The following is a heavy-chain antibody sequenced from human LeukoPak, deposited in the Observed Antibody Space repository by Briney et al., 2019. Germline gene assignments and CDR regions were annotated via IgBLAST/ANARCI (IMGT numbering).Heavy chain of an antibody. J-gene: IGHJ3*02. Sequence: GGSLRLSCAASGFTFSSYAMHWVRQAPGKGLEYVSAISSNGGSTYYANSVKGRFTISRDNSKNTLYLQMGSLRAEDMAVYYCARVHCSGGSCYSRMGAFDIWGQGTMVTVSS. D-gene: IGHD2-15*01. V-gene: IGHV3-64*01. CDR3: ARVHCSGGSCYSRMGAFDI. CDR1: GFTFSSYA. CDR2: ISSNGGST.